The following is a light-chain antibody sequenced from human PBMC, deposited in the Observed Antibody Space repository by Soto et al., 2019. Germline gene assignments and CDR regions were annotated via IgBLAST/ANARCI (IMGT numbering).Light chain of an antibody. Sequence: QLVLTQSPSASASLGASVKLTCTLSSGHSSYAIAWHQQQPEKGPRYLMKLNSDGSHSKGDGIPDRFSGSSSGAERYLTISSLQSEDEADYYCQSWVTDLHVLFGGVTKLTVL. CDR2: LNSDGSH. V-gene: IGLV4-69*01. CDR3: QSWVTDLHVL. J-gene: IGLJ2*01. CDR1: SGHSSYA.